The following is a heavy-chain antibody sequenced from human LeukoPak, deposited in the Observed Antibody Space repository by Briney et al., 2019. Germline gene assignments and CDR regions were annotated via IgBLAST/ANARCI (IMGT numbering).Heavy chain of an antibody. CDR3: AKVPPYYDILTGYPDY. D-gene: IGHD3-9*01. V-gene: IGHV3-74*01. CDR2: IASDGSST. J-gene: IGHJ4*02. Sequence: GGSLRLSCAASGFTFSSYWMNWVRQAPGKGLVWVSRIASDGSSTTYADSVKGRFTISRDNSKNTLYLQMNSLRAEDTAVYYCAKVPPYYDILTGYPDYWGQGTLVTVSS. CDR1: GFTFSSYW.